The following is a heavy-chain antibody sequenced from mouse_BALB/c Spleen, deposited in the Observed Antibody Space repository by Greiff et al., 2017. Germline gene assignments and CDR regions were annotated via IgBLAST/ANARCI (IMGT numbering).Heavy chain of an antibody. CDR3: ARGVPFAY. V-gene: IGHV3-2*02. CDR1: GYSITSDYA. J-gene: IGHJ3*01. CDR2: ISYSGST. Sequence: EVQLQESGPGLVKPSQSLSLTCTVTGYSITSDYAWNWIRQFPGNKLEWMGYISYSGSTSYNPSLKSRISITRDTSKNQFFLQLNSVTTEDTATYYCARGVPFAYWGQGTLVTVSA.